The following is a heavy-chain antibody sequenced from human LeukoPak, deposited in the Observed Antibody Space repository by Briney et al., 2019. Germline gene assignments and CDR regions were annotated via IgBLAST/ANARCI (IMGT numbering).Heavy chain of an antibody. CDR1: GFNFTNAW. CDR3: TAGAMIVS. Sequence: GGSLRLSCVASGFNFTNAWMSWVRQAPGKGLEWVGRIKRKTDGGTTDYAAPVKGRFTISRDDSKNTLFLQMNSLKTEDTAVYYCTAGAMIVSWGQGTLVTVSS. D-gene: IGHD3-22*01. V-gene: IGHV3-15*01. J-gene: IGHJ5*02. CDR2: IKRKTDGGTT.